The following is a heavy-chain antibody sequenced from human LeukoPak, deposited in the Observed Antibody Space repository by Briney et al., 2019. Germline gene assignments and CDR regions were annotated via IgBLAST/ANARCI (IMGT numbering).Heavy chain of an antibody. Sequence: ASVKVSCKASGYTFTSYGISWVRLAPGQGREWMGWISAYNGNTNYAQKLKGRVTMTTDTSTRTAYMELRSLRSDDTAVYYCARVVWGTDRAFDIWGQGTTVTVSS. CDR3: ARVVWGTDRAFDI. CDR1: GYTFTSYG. CDR2: ISAYNGNT. J-gene: IGHJ3*02. V-gene: IGHV1-18*01. D-gene: IGHD3-16*01.